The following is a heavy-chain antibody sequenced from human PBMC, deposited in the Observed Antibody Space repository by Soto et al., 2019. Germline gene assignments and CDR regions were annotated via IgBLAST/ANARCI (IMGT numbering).Heavy chain of an antibody. D-gene: IGHD3-16*01. V-gene: IGHV1-46*01. CDR1: GYTFTSYY. J-gene: IGHJ6*02. Sequence: QVQLVQSGAEVKKPGASVKVSCKASGYTFTSYYMHWVRQAPGQGLEWMGIINPSGGSTSYAQKFQGSVTMTRDTSTGTVYMELRSLRSEGTAVYYCARETQHPRVDLGGMDVGGQGTTVTVSS. CDR3: ARETQHPRVDLGGMDV. CDR2: INPSGGST.